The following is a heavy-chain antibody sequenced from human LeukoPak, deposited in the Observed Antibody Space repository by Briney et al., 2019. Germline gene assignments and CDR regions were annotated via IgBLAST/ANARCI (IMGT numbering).Heavy chain of an antibody. CDR2: ISAYNGNT. CDR3: ARVGYCSGGSCPHPYYFDY. Sequence: GASVKVSCKASGYTFTSYGISWVRQAPGQGREWMGWISAYNGNTNYAQKLQGRVTMTTDTSTSTAYMELRSLRSDDTAVYYCARVGYCSGGSCPHPYYFDYWGQGTLVTISS. J-gene: IGHJ4*02. V-gene: IGHV1-18*01. D-gene: IGHD2-15*01. CDR1: GYTFTSYG.